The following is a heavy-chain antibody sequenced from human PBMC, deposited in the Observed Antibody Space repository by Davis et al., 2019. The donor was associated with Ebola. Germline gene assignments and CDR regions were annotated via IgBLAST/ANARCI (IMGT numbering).Heavy chain of an antibody. J-gene: IGHJ6*02. Sequence: GESLKISCAASGFTFSSYGMHWVRQAPGKGLEWVAVIWYDGSNKYYSDSVKGRFTISRDNSKNTLYLQMNSLRAEDTAVYYCARDTPPRYYYGSGRPLGGMDVWGQGTTVTVSS. CDR1: GFTFSSYG. CDR2: IWYDGSNK. CDR3: ARDTPPRYYYGSGRPLGGMDV. D-gene: IGHD3-10*01. V-gene: IGHV3-33*08.